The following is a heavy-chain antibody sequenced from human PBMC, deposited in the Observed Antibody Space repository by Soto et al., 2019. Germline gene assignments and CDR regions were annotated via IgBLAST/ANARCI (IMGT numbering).Heavy chain of an antibody. J-gene: IGHJ4*02. CDR3: AKDPDEYSSSFFAY. V-gene: IGHV3-23*01. Sequence: GGSLRLSCAASGFTFSSYAMSWVRQAPGKGLEWVSAISGSGGSTYYADSVKGRFTISRDNSKNTLYLQMNSLRAEDTAVYYWAKDPDEYSSSFFAYGGQGTRVTVSS. D-gene: IGHD6-6*01. CDR2: ISGSGGST. CDR1: GFTFSSYA.